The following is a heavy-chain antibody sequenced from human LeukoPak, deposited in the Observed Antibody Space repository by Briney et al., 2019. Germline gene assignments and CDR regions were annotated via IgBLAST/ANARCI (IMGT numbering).Heavy chain of an antibody. V-gene: IGHV3-23*01. J-gene: IGHJ3*01. CDR2: ISDRTGRT. Sequence: GGSLRLSCTGSGFTFSSYAMNWVRQAPGKGLEWVSTISDRTGRTYYADSVKGRFIISRDNAKDTLFLQMNSLRAEDTAIYYCAKPSYGDPLDSFDVWGQGTMVTVSS. D-gene: IGHD4-17*01. CDR3: AKPSYGDPLDSFDV. CDR1: GFTFSSYA.